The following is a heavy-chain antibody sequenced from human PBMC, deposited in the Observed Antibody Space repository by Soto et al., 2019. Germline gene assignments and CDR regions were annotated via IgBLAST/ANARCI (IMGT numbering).Heavy chain of an antibody. CDR1: GFTVSSYA. J-gene: IGHJ4*02. Sequence: EVQLLESGGGLVQPGGSLRLSCAASGFTVSSYAMSWVRQAPGKGLEWVSVISGSGDSTYYADSVKGRFTISRDNSKNTLYLQMNSLRAEDTAVYYCARRTSGWYLAYWGQGPLVTASS. D-gene: IGHD6-19*01. V-gene: IGHV3-23*01. CDR3: ARRTSGWYLAY. CDR2: ISGSGDST.